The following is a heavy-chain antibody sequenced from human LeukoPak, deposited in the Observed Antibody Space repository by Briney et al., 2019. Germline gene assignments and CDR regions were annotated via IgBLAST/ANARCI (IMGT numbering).Heavy chain of an antibody. CDR3: ARGDIVATPNPFFDY. D-gene: IGHD5-12*01. J-gene: IGHJ4*02. Sequence: ASVKVSCKASGYTFTGYYMHWVRQAPGQGLEWMGRINPNSGGTNYAQKFQGRVTMTRDTSISTAYMELSRLRSDDTAVYYCARGDIVATPNPFFDYWGQGTLVTVSS. CDR2: INPNSGGT. V-gene: IGHV1-2*06. CDR1: GYTFTGYY.